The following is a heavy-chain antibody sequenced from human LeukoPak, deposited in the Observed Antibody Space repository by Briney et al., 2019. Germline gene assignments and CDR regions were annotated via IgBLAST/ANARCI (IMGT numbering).Heavy chain of an antibody. CDR1: GGTFSSYA. CDR2: INPNSGGT. D-gene: IGHD3-10*01. V-gene: IGHV1-2*02. Sequence: ASVKVSCKASGGTFSSYAISWVRQAPGQGLEWMGWINPNSGGTNYAQKFQGRVTMTRDTSISTAYMELSRLRSDDTAVYYCARDNYYGSGSYYKAGDYAFDIWGQGTMVTVSS. J-gene: IGHJ3*02. CDR3: ARDNYYGSGSYYKAGDYAFDI.